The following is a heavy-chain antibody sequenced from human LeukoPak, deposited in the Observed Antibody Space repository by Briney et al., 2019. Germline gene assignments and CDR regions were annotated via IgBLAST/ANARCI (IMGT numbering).Heavy chain of an antibody. Sequence: ASVKVSCKASGYTFTSYAMHWVRQAPGQRLEWMGWINAGNGNTKYSQKFQGRVTITRDTSASTAYMELSSLRSEDTAVYYCARQINSGSCFDPWGQGTLVTVSS. V-gene: IGHV1-3*01. CDR3: ARQINSGSCFDP. D-gene: IGHD1-26*01. J-gene: IGHJ5*02. CDR2: INAGNGNT. CDR1: GYTFTSYA.